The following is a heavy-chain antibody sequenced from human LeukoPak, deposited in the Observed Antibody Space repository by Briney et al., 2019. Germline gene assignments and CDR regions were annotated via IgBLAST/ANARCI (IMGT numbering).Heavy chain of an antibody. CDR3: ARLHSTWFDP. D-gene: IGHD2/OR15-2a*01. CDR2: IKQDGSER. V-gene: IGHV3-7*01. J-gene: IGHJ5*02. Sequence: GGSLRLSCAASGFTFNNYWMSWVRQAPGKGLEWVANIKQDGSERYYVASVKGRFTISRDNAKNSLYLQMNSLRAEDTAVYYCARLHSTWFDPWGQGTLVTVSS. CDR1: GFTFNNYW.